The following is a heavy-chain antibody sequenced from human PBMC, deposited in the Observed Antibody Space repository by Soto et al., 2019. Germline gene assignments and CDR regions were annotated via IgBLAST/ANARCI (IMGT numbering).Heavy chain of an antibody. CDR2: ISSSGSTI. D-gene: IGHD1-7*01. V-gene: IGHV3-11*01. CDR1: GFTFSDYY. Sequence: SGGSLRLSCAASGFTFSDYYMSWIRQAPGKGLEWVSYISSSGSTIYYADSVKGRFTISRDNAKNSLYLQMNSLRAEDTAVYYCARDRGNWNYSRRTYYYYGMDVWGQGTTVTVSS. CDR3: ARDRGNWNYSRRTYYYYGMDV. J-gene: IGHJ6*02.